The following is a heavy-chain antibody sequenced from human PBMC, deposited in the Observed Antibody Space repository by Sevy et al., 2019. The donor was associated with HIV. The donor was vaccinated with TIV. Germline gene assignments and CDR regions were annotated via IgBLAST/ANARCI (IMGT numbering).Heavy chain of an antibody. J-gene: IGHJ5*02. CDR2: IKGDGSEK. V-gene: IGHV3-7*01. CDR1: GFTFSSYW. Sequence: GGSLRLSCEGSGFTFSSYWMNWVRQAPGKGLEWVANIKGDGSEKYYVDSVKGRFTISRDNAKNSLYLQMNSLTAEDTAMYYCARGEDYDFWRPNCFDPWGQGTLVTVSS. D-gene: IGHD3-3*01. CDR3: ARGEDYDFWRPNCFDP.